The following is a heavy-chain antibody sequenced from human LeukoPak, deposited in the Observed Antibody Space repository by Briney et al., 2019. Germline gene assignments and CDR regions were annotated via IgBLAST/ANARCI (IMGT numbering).Heavy chain of an antibody. CDR3: ARQRIKRITMVRGVNGDKFDY. Sequence: SETLSLTCTVSGGSISSSSYYWGWIRQPPGKGLEWIGSIYYSGSTYYNPSLKSRVTISVDTSKNQFSLKLSSVTAADTAVYYCARQRIKRITMVRGVNGDKFDYWGQGTLVTVSS. CDR1: GGSISSSSYY. D-gene: IGHD3-10*01. J-gene: IGHJ4*02. CDR2: IYYSGST. V-gene: IGHV4-39*01.